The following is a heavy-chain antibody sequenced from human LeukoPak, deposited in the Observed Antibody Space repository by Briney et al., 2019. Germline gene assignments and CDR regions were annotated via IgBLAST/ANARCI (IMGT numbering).Heavy chain of an antibody. J-gene: IGHJ4*02. CDR3: ARDDAYYDSSGFDY. CDR1: GFTFSSYW. V-gene: IGHV3-7*01. Sequence: PGGPLRLSCAASGFTFSSYWMSWVRQAPGKGLEWAANIKQDGSEKYYVDSVKGRFTISRDNAKNSLYLQMNSLRAEDTAVYYCARDDAYYDSSGFDYWGQGTLVTVSS. D-gene: IGHD3-22*01. CDR2: IKQDGSEK.